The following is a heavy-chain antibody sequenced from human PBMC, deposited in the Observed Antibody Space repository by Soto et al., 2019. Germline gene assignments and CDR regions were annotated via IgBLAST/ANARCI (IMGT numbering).Heavy chain of an antibody. CDR3: AKDSYGEYQLLYLSYYYYGMDV. D-gene: IGHD2-2*02. CDR1: GFTFSSYA. CDR2: ISGSGGST. Sequence: GGSRILSCAASGFTFSSYAMSWVRPAPGKGLEWISAISGSGGSTYYADSVKGRFTISRDNSKNTLYLQMNSLRAEDTAVYYCAKDSYGEYQLLYLSYYYYGMDVWGQGTTVTVSS. V-gene: IGHV3-23*01. J-gene: IGHJ6*02.